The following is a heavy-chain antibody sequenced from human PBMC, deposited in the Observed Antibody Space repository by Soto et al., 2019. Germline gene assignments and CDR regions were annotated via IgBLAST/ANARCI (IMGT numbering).Heavy chain of an antibody. CDR2: IVPIFGTT. D-gene: IGHD1-26*01. Sequence: SVKVSCKASGDTFNNYAISWMRQTPGRGLEWLGEIVPIFGTTNYPQEFQGRVTITADKSTSTAYMELSSLRSEDTAVYYCFLVGPLDYWGQGTLVTVSS. J-gene: IGHJ4*02. V-gene: IGHV1-69*06. CDR1: GDTFNNYA. CDR3: FLVGPLDY.